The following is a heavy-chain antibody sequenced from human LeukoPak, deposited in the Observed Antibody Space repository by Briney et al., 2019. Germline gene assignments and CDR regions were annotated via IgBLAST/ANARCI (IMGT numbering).Heavy chain of an antibody. Sequence: GGSLRLSCAASGFTFSSYGMHWVRQAPGKGLEWVAVISYDGSNKYYADSVKGRFTISRDNSKNTLYLQMNSLRAEDTAVYYCAKAYGDYWFDPWGQGTLVTVYS. CDR2: ISYDGSNK. J-gene: IGHJ5*02. V-gene: IGHV3-30*18. CDR3: AKAYGDYWFDP. CDR1: GFTFSSYG. D-gene: IGHD4-17*01.